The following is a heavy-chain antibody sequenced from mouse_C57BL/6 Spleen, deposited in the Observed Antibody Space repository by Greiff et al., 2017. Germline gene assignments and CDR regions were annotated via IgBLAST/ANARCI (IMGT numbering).Heavy chain of an antibody. J-gene: IGHJ2*01. CDR3: ARHDYGFDY. CDR2: ISNLAYSI. Sequence: EVQLQESGGGLVQPGGSLKLSCAASGFTFSDYGMAWVRQAPRKGPEWVAFISNLAYSIYYADTVTGRFTISRENAKNTLYLEMSSLRSEDTAMYYCARHDYGFDYWGQGTTLTVSS. D-gene: IGHD2-4*01. CDR1: GFTFSDYG. V-gene: IGHV5-15*01.